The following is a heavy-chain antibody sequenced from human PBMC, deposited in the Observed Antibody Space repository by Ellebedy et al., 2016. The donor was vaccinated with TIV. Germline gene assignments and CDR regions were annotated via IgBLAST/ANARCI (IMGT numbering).Heavy chain of an antibody. J-gene: IGHJ6*02. CDR1: GGSISSGDYY. Sequence: SETLSLXXTVSGGSISSGDYYWSWIRQPPGKGLEWIGYIYYSGSTYYNPSLKSRVTISVDTSKNQFSLKLSSVTAADTAVYYCARGPDVCLMDVWGQGTTVTVSS. CDR3: ARGPDVCLMDV. D-gene: IGHD2-2*01. CDR2: IYYSGST. V-gene: IGHV4-30-4*01.